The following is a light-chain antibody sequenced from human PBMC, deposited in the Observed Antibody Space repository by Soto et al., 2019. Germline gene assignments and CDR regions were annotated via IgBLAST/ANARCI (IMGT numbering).Light chain of an antibody. CDR3: SSYTSSSTLGHVV. CDR1: SSDVGGYNY. CDR2: DVS. Sequence: QSALTQPASVSGSPGQSITISCTGTSSDVGGYNYVSWYQQHPGKAPKFMIYDVSNRPSGVSNRFSGSKSGNTASLTISGLKAEDEADYYCSSYTSSSTLGHVVFGGGTKLTVL. J-gene: IGLJ2*01. V-gene: IGLV2-14*01.